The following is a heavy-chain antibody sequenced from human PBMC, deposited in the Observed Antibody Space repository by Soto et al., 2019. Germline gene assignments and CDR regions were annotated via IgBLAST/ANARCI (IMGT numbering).Heavy chain of an antibody. V-gene: IGHV4-30-4*01. D-gene: IGHD7-27*01. CDR3: AGGLSGDKVDY. Sequence: QVQLQESGPGLVEPSQTLSLTCTVSGGSISSGDYFWSWIRQPPGEGLEWIGHIYHGGSTYNNPSLKTRVTISVDTSKNQFSLTLNSVTAADTAVYYCAGGLSGDKVDYWGQGTLVTVSS. CDR1: GGSISSGDYF. CDR2: IYHGGST. J-gene: IGHJ4*02.